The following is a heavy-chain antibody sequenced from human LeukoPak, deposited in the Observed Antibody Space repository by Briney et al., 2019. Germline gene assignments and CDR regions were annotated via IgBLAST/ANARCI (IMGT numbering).Heavy chain of an antibody. CDR3: ARQVSSGWYKTDY. Sequence: SETLSLTCTVSGGSISSSSYYWGWIRQPPGKGLEWIGSISYSGSTYYNSSLKSRVTISVDTSKNQFSLKLSSVTAADTALYYCARQVSSGWYKTDYWGQGTLVTVSS. CDR1: GGSISSSSYY. CDR2: ISYSGST. D-gene: IGHD6-19*01. V-gene: IGHV4-39*01. J-gene: IGHJ4*02.